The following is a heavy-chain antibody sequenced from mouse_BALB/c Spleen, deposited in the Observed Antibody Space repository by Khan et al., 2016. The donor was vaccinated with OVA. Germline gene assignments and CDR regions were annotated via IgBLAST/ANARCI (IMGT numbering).Heavy chain of an antibody. CDR2: ISSGGDYT. CDR3: ASHLTGSFAY. CDR1: GFTFSSYS. Sequence: EVELVESGGDLVKPGGSLKFSCAASGFTFSSYSMSWVRQTPDKRLEWVATISSGGDYTYYSYNVKGRFTISRDNAKHTLYLQMSSLKSEDTAMYYCASHLTGSFAYWGQGTLVTVSA. V-gene: IGHV5-6*01. D-gene: IGHD4-1*01. J-gene: IGHJ3*01.